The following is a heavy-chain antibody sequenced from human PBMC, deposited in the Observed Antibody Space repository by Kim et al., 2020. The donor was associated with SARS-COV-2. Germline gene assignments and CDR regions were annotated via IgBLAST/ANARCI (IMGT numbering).Heavy chain of an antibody. CDR3: ASLTLYYYDSSGYWRDY. J-gene: IGHJ4*02. D-gene: IGHD3-22*01. CDR2: IDPSDSYT. V-gene: IGHV5-10-1*01. CDR1: GYSFTSYW. Sequence: GESLKISCKGSGYSFTSYWISWVRQMPGKGLEWMGRIDPSDSYTNYSPSFQGHVTISADKSISTAYLQWSSLKASDTAMYYCASLTLYYYDSSGYWRDYWGQGTLVTVSS.